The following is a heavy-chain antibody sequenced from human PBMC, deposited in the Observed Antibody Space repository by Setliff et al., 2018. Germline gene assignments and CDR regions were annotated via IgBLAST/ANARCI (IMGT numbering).Heavy chain of an antibody. V-gene: IGHV1-58*01. CDR3: AADPHYYDSSGYYYLPSDAFDI. CDR1: GFTFTSFH. D-gene: IGHD3-22*01. Sequence: SVKVSCKASGFTFTSFHLQWVRQARGQRLEWIGWIVVGSGNTNYAQKFQERVTITRDMSTSTAYMELSSLRSEDTAVYYCAADPHYYDSSGYYYLPSDAFDIWGQGTMVTVSS. J-gene: IGHJ3*02. CDR2: IVVGSGNT.